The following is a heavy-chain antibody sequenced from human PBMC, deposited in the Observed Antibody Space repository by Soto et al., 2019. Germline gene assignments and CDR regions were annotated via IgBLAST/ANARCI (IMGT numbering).Heavy chain of an antibody. V-gene: IGHV4-34*01. CDR1: GGSFSGYY. CDR3: ARTSEVSFRNRLKGWGVRAPFDY. CDR2: INHSGST. Sequence: SETLSLTCAVYGGSFSGYYWSWIRQPPGKGLEWIGEINHSGSTNYNPSLKSRVTISVDTSKNQFSLKLSSVTAADTAVYYCARTSEVSFRNRLKGWGVRAPFDYWGQGTLVTVSS. D-gene: IGHD3-16*01. J-gene: IGHJ4*02.